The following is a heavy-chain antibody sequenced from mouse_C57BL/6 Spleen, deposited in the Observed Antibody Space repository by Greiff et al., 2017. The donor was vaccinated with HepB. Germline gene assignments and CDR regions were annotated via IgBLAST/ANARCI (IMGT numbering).Heavy chain of an antibody. D-gene: IGHD1-1*01. J-gene: IGHJ4*01. CDR3: ARRGYGSSYDAMDY. CDR1: GYTFTTYP. CDR2: FHPYNDDT. V-gene: IGHV1-47*01. Sequence: VQGVESGAELVKPGASVKMSCKASGYTFTTYPIEWMKQNHGKSLEWIGNFHPYNDDTKYNEKFKGKATLTVEKSSSTVYLELSRLTSDDSAVYYCARRGYGSSYDAMDYWGQGTSVTVSS.